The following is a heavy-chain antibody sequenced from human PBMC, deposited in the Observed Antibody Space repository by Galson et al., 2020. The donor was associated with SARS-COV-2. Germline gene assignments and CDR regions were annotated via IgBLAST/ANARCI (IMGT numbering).Heavy chain of an antibody. V-gene: IGHV3-23*01. CDR1: GFTFSSYA. Sequence: GGSLRLSCAASGFTFSSYAMSWVRQAPGKGLAWVSAISGSGGSTYYADSVKGRFTISRDNSKNTLYLQMNSLRAEDTAVYYCANSRVVEMATIDYFDYWGQGTLVTVSS. J-gene: IGHJ4*02. CDR2: ISGSGGST. CDR3: ANSRVVEMATIDYFDY. D-gene: IGHD5-12*01.